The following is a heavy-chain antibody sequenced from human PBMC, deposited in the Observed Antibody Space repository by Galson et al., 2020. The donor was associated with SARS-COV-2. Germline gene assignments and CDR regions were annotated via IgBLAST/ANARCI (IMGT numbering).Heavy chain of an antibody. CDR1: GYIFITQW. CDR2: IFLSNSVT. D-gene: IGHD2-15*01. Sequence: GESLKISCKGLGYIFITQWIAWGPQIPGEGPEWMGDIFLSNSVTKYTQSFKGQVSLSVDKSLSTTYLARCSLQASDTAMYYCVSGSYCRGGSCYDSWGQGTLVTVTS. J-gene: IGHJ5*01. CDR3: VSGSYCRGGSCYDS. V-gene: IGHV5-51*01.